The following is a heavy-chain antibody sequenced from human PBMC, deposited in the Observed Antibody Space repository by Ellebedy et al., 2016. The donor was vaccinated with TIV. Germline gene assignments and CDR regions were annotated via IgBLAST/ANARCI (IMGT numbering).Heavy chain of an antibody. CDR3: ARDKWRRFYYYGMDV. V-gene: IGHV3-21*01. D-gene: IGHD5-12*01. CDR2: ISSSSSYI. CDR1: GFTFSSYS. Sequence: GESLKISCAASGFTFSSYSMNWVRQAPGKGLEWVSSISSSSSYIYYADSVKGRFTISRDNAKNSLYLQMNSLRAEDTAVYYCARDKWRRFYYYGMDVWGQGTTVTVSS. J-gene: IGHJ6*02.